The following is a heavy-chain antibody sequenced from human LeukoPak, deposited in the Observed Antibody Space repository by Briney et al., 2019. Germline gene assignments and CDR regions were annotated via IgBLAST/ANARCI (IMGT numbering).Heavy chain of an antibody. V-gene: IGHV3-66*01. D-gene: IGHD5-12*01. CDR3: AMDSGYDHLFDY. CDR2: IYSGGSA. Sequence: GGSLRLSCAASGFTVSSNYMSWVRQAPGKGLEWVSVIYSGGSAYYTDSVKGRFTISRDNSKNTLYLQMNSLRAEDSAVYYRAMDSGYDHLFDYWGQGTLVTVSS. CDR1: GFTVSSNY. J-gene: IGHJ4*02.